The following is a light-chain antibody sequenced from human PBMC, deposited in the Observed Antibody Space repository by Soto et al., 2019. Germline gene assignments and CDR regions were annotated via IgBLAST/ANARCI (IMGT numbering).Light chain of an antibody. CDR3: QQYGSSPTWT. CDR1: QSVSTSF. J-gene: IGKJ1*01. V-gene: IGKV3-20*01. CDR2: GAS. Sequence: EIVLTQSPGTLSLSTGERATLSCRASQSVSTSFLAWYQQKPGQAPRLLIYGASNRATGIPDRFSGSGSGTDFTLTISRLEPEDFAVYYCQQYGSSPTWTFGQGTKVDI.